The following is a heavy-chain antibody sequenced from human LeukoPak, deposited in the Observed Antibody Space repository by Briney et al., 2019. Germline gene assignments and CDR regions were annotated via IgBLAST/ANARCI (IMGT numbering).Heavy chain of an antibody. CDR1: GGSIGSNY. CDR3: AKYGNSGWVIDN. CDR2: IYYTGAT. D-gene: IGHD6-19*01. V-gene: IGHV4-59*08. Sequence: SETLSLTCTVSGGSIGSNYWTWIRQPPGKGLEYIGYIYYTGATNYNPSLKSRVTISVDTSKNQFSLKMTSVAAADTAVYFCAKYGNSGWVIDNWGQGTLVTVSS. J-gene: IGHJ4*02.